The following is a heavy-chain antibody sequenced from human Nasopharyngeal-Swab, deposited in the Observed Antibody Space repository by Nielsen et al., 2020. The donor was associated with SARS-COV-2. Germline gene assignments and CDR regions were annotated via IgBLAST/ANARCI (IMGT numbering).Heavy chain of an antibody. D-gene: IGHD2-2*01. V-gene: IGHV1-2*02. J-gene: IGHJ4*02. CDR1: GYTLTGYY. CDR2: INPHSRGT. CDR3: ATVKSVAVPGAIGTYYFDS. Sequence: ASVKVSCKPSGYTLTGYYMHWVRQAPGQGLEWMGWINPHSRGTKYAQKFQGRVSMTRDTSINTAYMELSRLRSDDTAVYYCATVKSVAVPGAIGTYYFDSWGQGSLITVSS.